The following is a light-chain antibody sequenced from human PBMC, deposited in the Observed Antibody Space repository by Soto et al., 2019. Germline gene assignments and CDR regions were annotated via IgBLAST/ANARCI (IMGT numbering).Light chain of an antibody. J-gene: IGLJ2*01. CDR3: SSYSSGSTHVI. CDR1: SSDVGGYNY. V-gene: IGLV2-14*01. CDR2: EVS. Sequence: QSALTQPPSASGSPGQSVTISCTGTSSDVGGYNYVSWYQHHPGKAPKLLIYEVSNRPSGVSNRFSGSKSGNTASLTISGLQAEDETDYYCSSYSSGSTHVIFGGGTKVTVL.